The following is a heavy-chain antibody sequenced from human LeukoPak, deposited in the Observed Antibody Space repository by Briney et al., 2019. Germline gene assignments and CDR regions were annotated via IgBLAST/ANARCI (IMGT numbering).Heavy chain of an antibody. CDR1: GGTFSSYA. CDR2: IIPILGIA. J-gene: IGHJ4*02. CDR3: ARDLRSAAGIAAAGIDY. D-gene: IGHD6-13*01. Sequence: SVKVSCKASGGTFSSYAISWVRQAPGQGLEWMGRIIPILGIANYAQKFQGRVTITADKSTSTAYMELSSLRSEDTAVYYCARDLRSAAGIAAAGIDYWGQGTQVTVSS. V-gene: IGHV1-69*04.